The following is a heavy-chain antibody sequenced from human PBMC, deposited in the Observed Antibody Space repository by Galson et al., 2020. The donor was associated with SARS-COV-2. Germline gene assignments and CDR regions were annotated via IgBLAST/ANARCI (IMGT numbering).Heavy chain of an antibody. CDR1: GDSISTTSYY. J-gene: IGHJ5*02. CDR2: ISYSGNT. D-gene: IGHD3-3*02. Sequence: SETLSLTCTVSGDSISTTSYYWAWIRQPPGKGLEWVGSISYSGNTYYNPSLMSRGTISADTSKNQFSLNLRSVTAADTAVYYCARRTSGVGFDPWGQGTLVTVSS. V-gene: IGHV4-39*01. CDR3: ARRTSGVGFDP.